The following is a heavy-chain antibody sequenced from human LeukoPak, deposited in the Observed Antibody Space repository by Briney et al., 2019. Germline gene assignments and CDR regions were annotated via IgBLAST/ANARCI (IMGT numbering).Heavy chain of an antibody. J-gene: IGHJ4*02. D-gene: IGHD3-3*01. CDR1: GFTVSSNY. CDR2: IKQDGSEQ. V-gene: IGHV3-7*01. Sequence: GGSLRLSCAASGFTVSSNYMSWVRQAPGKGLEWVANIKQDGSEQDYVDSVKGRFTISRDNAKTSLYLQMTSLRAEDTAVYYCARGTIFGVVISDFSFDFWGQGTLVTVSS. CDR3: ARGTIFGVVISDFSFDF.